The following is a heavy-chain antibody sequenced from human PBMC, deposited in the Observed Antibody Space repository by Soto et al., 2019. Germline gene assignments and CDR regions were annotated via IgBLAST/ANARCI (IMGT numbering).Heavy chain of an antibody. V-gene: IGHV4-59*12. CDR1: GGSISSYY. D-gene: IGHD3-10*02. CDR2: IYYSGST. CDR3: ASVRGGYYYAMDV. Sequence: SETLSLTCTVSGGSISSYYWSWIRQPPGKGLEWIGYIYYSGSTNYNPSLKSRVTISVDTSKTQFSLKLSSVTAADTAVYYCASVRGGYYYAMDVWGQGTTVTVSS. J-gene: IGHJ6*02.